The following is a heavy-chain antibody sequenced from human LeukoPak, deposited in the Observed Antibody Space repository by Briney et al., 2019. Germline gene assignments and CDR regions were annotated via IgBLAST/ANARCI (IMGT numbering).Heavy chain of an antibody. D-gene: IGHD6-6*01. Sequence: ASVKVSCKASGYTFTGYYMHWVRQAPGQGLEWMGWINPNSGGTNYAQKFQGRVTMTRDTSISTAYMELSRLRSEDRAVYYCTLYNSSSPNCDYWGQGTLVIVSS. V-gene: IGHV1-2*02. CDR3: TLYNSSSPNCDY. J-gene: IGHJ4*02. CDR2: INPNSGGT. CDR1: GYTFTGYY.